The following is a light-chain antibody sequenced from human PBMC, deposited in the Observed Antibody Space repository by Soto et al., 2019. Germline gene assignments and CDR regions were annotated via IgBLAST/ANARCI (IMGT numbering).Light chain of an antibody. J-gene: IGLJ1*01. Sequence: QSALTQPASVSGSPGQSITISCTGTSSDVGGYNYVSWYQQHPGKAPKLMIYDVSNRPSGVSNRFSGSKSGNTASLTISGLHAEDEDDYYCSSYTSSSTNVFGTGTKLTVL. V-gene: IGLV2-14*01. CDR1: SSDVGGYNY. CDR3: SSYTSSSTNV. CDR2: DVS.